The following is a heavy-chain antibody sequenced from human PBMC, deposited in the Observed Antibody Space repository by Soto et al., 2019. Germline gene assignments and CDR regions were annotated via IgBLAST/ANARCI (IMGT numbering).Heavy chain of an antibody. J-gene: IGHJ4*02. CDR1: GYSFTSYW. Sequence: GESLKISCKGSGYSFTSYWIGWVRQMPGKGLEWMGIIYPGDSDTRYSPSFQGQVTISADKSISTAYLQWSSLKASDTAMYYCATSSSSWYISFDYWGQGTLVTVSS. CDR3: ATSSSSWYISFDY. D-gene: IGHD6-13*01. V-gene: IGHV5-51*01. CDR2: IYPGDSDT.